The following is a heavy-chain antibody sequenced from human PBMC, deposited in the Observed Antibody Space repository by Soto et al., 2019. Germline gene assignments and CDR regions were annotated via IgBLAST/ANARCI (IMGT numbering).Heavy chain of an antibody. CDR3: ARGLRFLEWLLPDAFDI. Sequence: PSETLSLTCTVSGGSISSGAYYWSWIRQPPGKGLEWIGYIYYSGSTYYNPSLKSRVTISVDTSKNQFSLKLSSVTAADTAVYYCARGLRFLEWLLPDAFDIWGQGTMVT. CDR1: GGSISSGAYY. J-gene: IGHJ3*02. D-gene: IGHD3-3*01. V-gene: IGHV4-30-4*01. CDR2: IYYSGST.